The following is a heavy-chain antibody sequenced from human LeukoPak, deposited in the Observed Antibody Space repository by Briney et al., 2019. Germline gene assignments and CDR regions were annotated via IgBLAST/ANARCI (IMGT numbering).Heavy chain of an antibody. J-gene: IGHJ4*02. V-gene: IGHV1-18*01. D-gene: IGHD6-13*01. CDR3: ARSSRIAAAFGY. Sequence: ASVKVSCKASGYTFTSYGISWVRQAPGQGREWMGWISAYNGNTNDAQKLQGRVTMTTDTSTSTAYKELRSLGSDDTAVYYCARSSRIAAAFGYWGQRTLVTVAS. CDR1: GYTFTSYG. CDR2: ISAYNGNT.